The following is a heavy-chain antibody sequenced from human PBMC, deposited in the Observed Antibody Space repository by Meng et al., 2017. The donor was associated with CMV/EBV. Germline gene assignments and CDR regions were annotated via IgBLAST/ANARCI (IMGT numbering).Heavy chain of an antibody. J-gene: IGHJ6*02. D-gene: IGHD2-15*01. CDR2: INPNSGGT. CDR3: AREGYCSGGSCYYYGMDV. V-gene: IGHV1-2*02. Sequence: ASVKVSCKASGYTFTSYDINWVRQATGQGLEWMGWINPNSGGTNYAQKFQGRVTMTRDTSISTAYMELSRLRSDDTAVYYCAREGYCSGGSCYYYGMDVWGQGTTVTVSS. CDR1: GYTFTSYD.